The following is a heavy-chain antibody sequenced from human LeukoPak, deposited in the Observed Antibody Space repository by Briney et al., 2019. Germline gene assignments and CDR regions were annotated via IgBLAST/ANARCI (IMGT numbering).Heavy chain of an antibody. V-gene: IGHV3-33*01. J-gene: IGHJ6*02. Sequence: PGRSLRLSCAASGFTFSSYGMPWVRQAPGKGLEWVAVIWYDGSNKYYADSVKGRFTISRDNSKNTLYLQMNSLRAEDTAVYYCARAYYYDSSGYVYYYYGMDVWGQGTTVTVSS. CDR1: GFTFSSYG. CDR2: IWYDGSNK. CDR3: ARAYYYDSSGYVYYYYGMDV. D-gene: IGHD3-22*01.